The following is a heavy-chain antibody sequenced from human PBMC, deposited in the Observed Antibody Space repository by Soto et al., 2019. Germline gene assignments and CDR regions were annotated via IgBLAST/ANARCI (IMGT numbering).Heavy chain of an antibody. Sequence: AASVKVSCKASGYTFTNYEINWVRQATGQGLEWMGWMNPGSGNTGYAHKFQGRVTMTRNISISTSCMELSRLGSDDTAIYYCARMASSGSLNWFDTWGQGTLVTVSS. CDR2: MNPGSGNT. J-gene: IGHJ5*02. V-gene: IGHV1-8*01. CDR1: GYTFTNYE. CDR3: ARMASSGSLNWFDT. D-gene: IGHD3-10*01.